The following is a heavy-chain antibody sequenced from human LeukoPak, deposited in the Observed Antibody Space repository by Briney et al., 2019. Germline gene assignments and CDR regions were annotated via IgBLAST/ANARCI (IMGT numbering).Heavy chain of an antibody. CDR1: GFTFSTYG. CDR3: AKGGVRSSWPNYFDY. Sequence: PGGSLRLSCAASGFTFSTYGMYWVRQAPGKGLEWVAVISYHGSDKYYADSVKGRFTISRDNSKNTLYLQINSLRPEDTAVYYCAKGGVRSSWPNYFDYWGQGTLVTVSS. D-gene: IGHD6-13*01. CDR2: ISYHGSDK. V-gene: IGHV3-30*18. J-gene: IGHJ4*02.